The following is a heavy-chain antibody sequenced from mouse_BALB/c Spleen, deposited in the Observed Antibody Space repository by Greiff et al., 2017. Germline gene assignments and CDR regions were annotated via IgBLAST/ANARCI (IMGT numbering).Heavy chain of an antibody. J-gene: IGHJ2*01. D-gene: IGHD1-2*01. CDR1: GYTFTSYW. CDR3: ARCEFITTATGY. CDR2: INPSNGRT. V-gene: IGHV1S81*02. Sequence: QVQLQQPGAELVKPGASVKLSCKASGYTFTSYWMHWVKQRPGQGLEWIGEINPSNGRTNYNEKFKSKATLTVDKSSSTAYMQLSSLTSEDSAVYYCARCEFITTATGYWGQGTTLTVSS.